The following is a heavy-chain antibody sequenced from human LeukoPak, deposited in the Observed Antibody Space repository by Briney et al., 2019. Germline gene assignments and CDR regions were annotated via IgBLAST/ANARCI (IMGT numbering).Heavy chain of an antibody. Sequence: LTCTVXGXXISXXXXXWIXXXXXXXXXXIGYIYYSGSTNYNPSLKSRVTISVDTSKNQFSLKLSYVTTADTAVYYCARGIYXXPXFDYWGPGXXXXVSS. D-gene: IGHD4-11*01. CDR2: IYYSGST. V-gene: IGHV4-59*01. CDR1: GXXISXXX. CDR3: ARGIYXXPXFDY. J-gene: IGHJ4*02.